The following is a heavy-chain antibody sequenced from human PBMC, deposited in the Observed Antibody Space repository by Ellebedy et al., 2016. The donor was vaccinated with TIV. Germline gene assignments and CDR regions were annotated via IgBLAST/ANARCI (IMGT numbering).Heavy chain of an antibody. D-gene: IGHD3-10*01. CDR3: STAPSYYHDY. J-gene: IGHJ4*02. Sequence: GESLKISXAASGFTFRDYYMSWIRQAPGKGLEWVSSISSSSNYIYYADSVKGRFTISRDNAKNSLYLQMNSLRAEDTAVYYCSTAPSYYHDYWGQGTLVTVSS. CDR1: GFTFRDYY. CDR2: ISSSSNYI. V-gene: IGHV3-11*06.